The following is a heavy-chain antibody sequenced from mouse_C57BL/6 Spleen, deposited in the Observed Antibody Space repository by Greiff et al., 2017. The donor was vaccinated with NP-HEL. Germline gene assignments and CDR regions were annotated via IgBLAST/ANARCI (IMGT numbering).Heavy chain of an antibody. CDR2: ISDGGSYT. D-gene: IGHD1-1*01. V-gene: IGHV5-4*01. CDR1: GFTFSSYA. Sequence: EVMLVESGGGLVKPGGSLKLSCAASGFTFSSYAMSWVRQTPEKRLEWVATISDGGSYTYYPDNVKGRFTISRDNAKNNLYLQMSHLKSEDTAMYYCARDEDYYGRRAWFAYWGQGTLVTVSA. CDR3: ARDEDYYGRRAWFAY. J-gene: IGHJ3*01.